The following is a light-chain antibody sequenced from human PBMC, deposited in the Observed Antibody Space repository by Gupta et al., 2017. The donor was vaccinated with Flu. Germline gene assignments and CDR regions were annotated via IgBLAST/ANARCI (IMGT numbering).Light chain of an antibody. CDR2: AAS. J-gene: IGKJ2*01. CDR1: QSINSY. V-gene: IGKV1-39*01. CDR3: QQSDSTLFT. Sequence: PSSLSASVGDRVTITCRASQSINSYLNWYQQKPGKAPKLLIYAASSVQSGVPSRFSGSGSGTDFTLTISRLQPEDFATYYCQQSDSTLFTFGQGTKVDIK.